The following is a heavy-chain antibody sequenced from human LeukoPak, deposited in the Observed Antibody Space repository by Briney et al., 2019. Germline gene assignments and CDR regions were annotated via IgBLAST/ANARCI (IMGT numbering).Heavy chain of an antibody. V-gene: IGHV4-34*01. CDR3: ARATAARRDFDY. CDR1: GGSFSGYY. Sequence: PSETLSLTCAVYGGSFSGYYWSWIRQPPGKGLEWIGEINHGGSTNYNPSLKSRATISVDTSKNQFSLKLSSVTAADTAVYYCARATAARRDFDYWGQGTLVTVSS. CDR2: INHGGST. D-gene: IGHD6-6*01. J-gene: IGHJ4*02.